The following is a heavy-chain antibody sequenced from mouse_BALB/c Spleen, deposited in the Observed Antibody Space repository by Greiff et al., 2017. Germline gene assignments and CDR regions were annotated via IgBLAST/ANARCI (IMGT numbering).Heavy chain of an antibody. Sequence: VHLQQSGAELVKPGASVKLSCTASGFNIKDTYMHWVKQRPEQGLEWIGRIDPANGNTKYDPKFQGKATITADTSSNTAYLQLSSLTSEDTAVYYCANWDGGNYWGQGTTLTVSS. D-gene: IGHD4-1*01. V-gene: IGHV14-3*02. J-gene: IGHJ2*01. CDR3: ANWDGGNY. CDR2: IDPANGNT. CDR1: GFNIKDTY.